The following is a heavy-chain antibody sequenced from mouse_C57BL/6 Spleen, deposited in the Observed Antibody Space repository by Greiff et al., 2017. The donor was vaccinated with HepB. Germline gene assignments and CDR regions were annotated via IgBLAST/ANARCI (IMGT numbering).Heavy chain of an antibody. CDR3: ARSEELGGY. Sequence: QVQLQQPGAELVKPGASVKLSCKASGYTFTSYWMQWVKQRPGQGLEWIGEIDPSDSYTNYNQKFKGKATLTVDTSSSTPYMQLSSLTSEDSAVYYCARSEELGGYWGQGTTLTVSS. CDR1: GYTFTSYW. J-gene: IGHJ2*01. V-gene: IGHV1-50*01. D-gene: IGHD3-1*01. CDR2: IDPSDSYT.